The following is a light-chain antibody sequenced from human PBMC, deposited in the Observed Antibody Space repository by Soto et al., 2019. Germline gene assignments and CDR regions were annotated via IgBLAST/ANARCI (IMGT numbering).Light chain of an antibody. CDR1: QSLVYSDGNTY. CDR2: KVS. CDR3: MQGTHWPIT. J-gene: IGKJ5*01. V-gene: IGKV2-30*01. Sequence: DIVMTQSPLSLPVTLGQASSISCRSSQSLVYSDGNTYFSWFQQRPGRSPRRLIYKVSNRDSGVPARFSGSGSGTDFALKISRVEAEDVGVYYCMQGTHWPITFGQGTRLEI.